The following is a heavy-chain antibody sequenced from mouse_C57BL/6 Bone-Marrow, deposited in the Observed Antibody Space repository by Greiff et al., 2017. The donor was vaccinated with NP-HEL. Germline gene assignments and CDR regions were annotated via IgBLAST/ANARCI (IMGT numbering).Heavy chain of an antibody. J-gene: IGHJ4*01. CDR1: GFSFTTYA. CDR2: IRSKSNNYAT. V-gene: IGHV10-1*01. CDR3: VRHEGYFYYGRDYYAMDY. Sequence: EVQGVESGGGLVQPKGSLKLSCAASGFSFTTYAMNWVRQAPGKGLEWVARIRSKSNNYATYYADSVKDRFTISRDDSESMLYLQMNNLKTEDTAMYYGVRHEGYFYYGRDYYAMDYWGQGTSVTVSS. D-gene: IGHD1-1*01.